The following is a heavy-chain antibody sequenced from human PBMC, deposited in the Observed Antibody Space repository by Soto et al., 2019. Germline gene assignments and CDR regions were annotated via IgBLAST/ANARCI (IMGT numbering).Heavy chain of an antibody. D-gene: IGHD7-27*01. J-gene: IGHJ4*02. V-gene: IGHV1-69*06. Sequence: QVQLVQSGAEVKKPGSSVKVSCEASGGTFSGHAISWVRQAPGQGPEWMGGLIPLFGTTQHAQNFQDRVTITADKSTSTAYMELTSLRSEDTAIYFCARGPNWGSRFDSWGQGTLVTVSS. CDR2: LIPLFGTT. CDR3: ARGPNWGSRFDS. CDR1: GGTFSGHA.